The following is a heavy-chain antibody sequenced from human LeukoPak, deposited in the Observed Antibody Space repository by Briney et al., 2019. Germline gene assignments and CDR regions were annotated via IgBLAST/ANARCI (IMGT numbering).Heavy chain of an antibody. V-gene: IGHV3-30*02. J-gene: IGHJ2*01. CDR2: IRYDGTNE. CDR3: AKDGTMVTTGWYFDL. D-gene: IGHD4-17*01. Sequence: GGSLRLSCAASGFTFSNYRMHWVRQAPGKGLEWVAFIRYDGTNEEHADSVKGRFTISRDNSKNTLFLQMNSLRTEDTAVYYCAKDGTMVTTGWYFDLWGRGTLVTVSA. CDR1: GFTFSNYR.